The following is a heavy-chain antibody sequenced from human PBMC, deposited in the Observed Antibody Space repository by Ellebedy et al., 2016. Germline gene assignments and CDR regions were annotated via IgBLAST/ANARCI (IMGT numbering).Heavy chain of an antibody. Sequence: GSLRLSXTVSGGSISSYYWSWIRQPPGKGLEWIGHIYYSGSTNYSPSLKSRVTISVDTSKNQFSLRLRSVTAADTAVYYCARHGGSSGWYLIWGQGTLVTVSS. CDR3: ARHGGSSGWYLI. CDR1: GGSISSYY. V-gene: IGHV4-59*08. CDR2: IYYSGST. D-gene: IGHD6-19*01. J-gene: IGHJ4*02.